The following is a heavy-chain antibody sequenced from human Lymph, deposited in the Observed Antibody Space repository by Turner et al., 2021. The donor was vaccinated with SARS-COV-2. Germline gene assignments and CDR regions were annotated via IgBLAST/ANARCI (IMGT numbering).Heavy chain of an antibody. Sequence: QVQLVESWGGVVQPGGSLRLSCAASGFTFSSYAMHWVRQAPGKGLEWVALISYDGSNKYYADSVKGRFTISRDNSKNTLYLQMNSLRAEDTAVYYCARDGGGNFNYWGQGTLVTVSS. CDR2: ISYDGSNK. CDR1: GFTFSSYA. CDR3: ARDGGGNFNY. V-gene: IGHV3-30-3*01. D-gene: IGHD2-15*01. J-gene: IGHJ4*02.